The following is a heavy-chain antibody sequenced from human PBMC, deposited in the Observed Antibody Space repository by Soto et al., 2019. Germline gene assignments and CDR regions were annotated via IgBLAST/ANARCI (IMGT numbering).Heavy chain of an antibody. Sequence: GGDLRLFCAGSGFTFSSYSMNWGRLAPVKGADWVSSISSSIIYLYYADSVKGRFTISKDNAKNSLYLQMTSLRAEDTALYYCAREGTMVRGVNDYCGQGSLVTVSS. V-gene: IGHV3-21*01. CDR3: AREGTMVRGVNDY. J-gene: IGHJ4*02. D-gene: IGHD3-10*01. CDR1: GFTFSSYS. CDR2: ISSSIIYL.